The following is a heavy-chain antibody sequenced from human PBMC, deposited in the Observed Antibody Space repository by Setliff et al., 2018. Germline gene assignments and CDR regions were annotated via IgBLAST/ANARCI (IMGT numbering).Heavy chain of an antibody. Sequence: SETLSLTCTVSGGSISSYYWSWIRQPPGKGLEWIGYTDYSGSTNYNPTLKSRVTISVDTSKKQFPLKLSSVTAADKAVYYCARDRGGDWIYYFDYWGQGTLVTVSS. D-gene: IGHD2-21*02. J-gene: IGHJ4*02. CDR3: ARDRGGDWIYYFDY. CDR2: TDYSGST. V-gene: IGHV4-59*01. CDR1: GGSISSYY.